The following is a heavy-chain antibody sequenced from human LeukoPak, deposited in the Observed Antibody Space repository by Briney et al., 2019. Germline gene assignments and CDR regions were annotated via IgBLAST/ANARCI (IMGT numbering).Heavy chain of an antibody. CDR3: ARRASRAFDY. CDR2: IKQDGSEK. J-gene: IGHJ4*02. Sequence: GGSLRLSCATSGFTFSTYWMSWVRQAPGKGLEWVASIKQDGSEKSYVDSLKGRFTISRDNAKNSLYLEMNSLRAEDTAVYYCARRASRAFDYWGQGTLVTVSS. V-gene: IGHV3-7*01. CDR1: GFTFSTYW. D-gene: IGHD5-12*01.